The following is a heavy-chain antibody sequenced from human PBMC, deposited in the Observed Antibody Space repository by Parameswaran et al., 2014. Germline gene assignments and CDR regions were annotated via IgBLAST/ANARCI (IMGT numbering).Heavy chain of an antibody. Sequence: WVRDRPLDKGLSGWDGVNAGNGNTKYSQKFQGRVTITRDTSASTAYMELSSLRSEDTAVYYCARVRWGPTPHRSVRNAYFDYWGQGTLVTVSS. CDR2: VNAGNGNT. D-gene: IGHD1-1*01. J-gene: IGHJ4*02. CDR3: ARVRWGPTPHRSVRNAYFDY. V-gene: IGHV1-3*01.